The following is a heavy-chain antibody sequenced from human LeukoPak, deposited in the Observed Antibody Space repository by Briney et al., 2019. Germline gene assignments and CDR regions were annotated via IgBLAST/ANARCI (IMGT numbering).Heavy chain of an antibody. CDR1: GGTFSSYA. CDR3: ARDGIRGIAAAGTTWFDP. Sequence: GASVKVSCKASGGTFSSYAISWVRQAPGQGLEWMGGIIPIFGTANYAQKFKGRVTITADESTSTAYMELSSLRSEDTAVYYCARDGIRGIAAAGTTWFDPWGQGTLVTVSS. J-gene: IGHJ5*02. CDR2: IIPIFGTA. D-gene: IGHD6-13*01. V-gene: IGHV1-69*01.